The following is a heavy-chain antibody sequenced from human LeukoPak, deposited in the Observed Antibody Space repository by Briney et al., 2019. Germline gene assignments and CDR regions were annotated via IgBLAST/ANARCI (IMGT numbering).Heavy chain of an antibody. D-gene: IGHD3-3*01. CDR2: IYPPDSDT. V-gene: IGHV5-51*01. J-gene: IGHJ4*02. CDR1: GHIFNNYW. Sequence: GESLKISCKGSGHIFNNYWIGWVRQMPGEGLEWMGLIYPPDSDTKYSPSFQGQVTISADKSINTAYLQWSSLKASDTAMYYCASLSYYNSWSGFDYWGQGTQVTVSS. CDR3: ASLSYYNSWSGFDY.